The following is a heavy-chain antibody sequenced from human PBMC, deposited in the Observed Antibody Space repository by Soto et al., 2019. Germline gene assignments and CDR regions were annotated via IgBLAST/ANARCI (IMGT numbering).Heavy chain of an antibody. CDR2: ISWNSGSI. CDR1: GFTFDDYA. CDR3: AKDGRKPVVVVAGSQSDFDY. D-gene: IGHD2-15*01. Sequence: GGSLRLSCAASGFTFDDYAMHWVRQAPGKGLEWVSGISWNSGSIGYADSVKGRFTISRDNAKNSLYLQMNSLRAEDTALYYCAKDGRKPVVVVAGSQSDFDYWGQGTLVTVSS. V-gene: IGHV3-9*01. J-gene: IGHJ4*02.